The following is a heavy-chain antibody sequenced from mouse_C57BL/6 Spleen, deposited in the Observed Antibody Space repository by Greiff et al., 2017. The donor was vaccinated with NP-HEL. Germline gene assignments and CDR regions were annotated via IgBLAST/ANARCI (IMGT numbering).Heavy chain of an antibody. CDR2: ISDGGSYT. V-gene: IGHV5-4*01. CDR3: ARDGGSGARLAY. D-gene: IGHD3-2*02. J-gene: IGHJ3*01. CDR1: GFTFSSYA. Sequence: EVKLVESGGGLVKPGGSLKLSCAASGFTFSSYAMSWVRQTPEKRLEWVATISDGGSYTYYPDNVKGRFTISRDNAKNNLYLQMSHLKSEDTAMYYCARDGGSGARLAYWGQGTLVTVSA.